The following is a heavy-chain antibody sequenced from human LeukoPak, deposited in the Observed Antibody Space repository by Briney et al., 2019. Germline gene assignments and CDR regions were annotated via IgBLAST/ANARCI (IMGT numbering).Heavy chain of an antibody. J-gene: IGHJ6*04. Sequence: PGGSLRLSCAASGFTFSSYAMHWVRQAPGKGLEWVAVISYDGSNKYYADSVKGRFTISRDNSKNTLYLQMNSLRAEDTAVYYCARILRGNTAMVTAMMVDVWGKGTTVTVSS. D-gene: IGHD5-18*01. V-gene: IGHV3-30*04. CDR2: ISYDGSNK. CDR1: GFTFSSYA. CDR3: ARILRGNTAMVTAMMVDV.